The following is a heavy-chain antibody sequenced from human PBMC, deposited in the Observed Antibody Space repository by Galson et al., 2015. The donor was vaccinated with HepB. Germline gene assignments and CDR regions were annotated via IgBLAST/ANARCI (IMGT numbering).Heavy chain of an antibody. Sequence: SVKVSCKASGGTFSSYTISWVRQAPGQGLEWMGRIIPILGIANYAQKFQGRVTITADKSTSTAYMELSSLRSEDTAVYYCARDQEYQLPPYYYYGMDVWGQGTTVTVSS. V-gene: IGHV1-69*04. CDR2: IIPILGIA. CDR3: ARDQEYQLPPYYYYGMDV. D-gene: IGHD2-2*01. CDR1: GGTFSSYT. J-gene: IGHJ6*02.